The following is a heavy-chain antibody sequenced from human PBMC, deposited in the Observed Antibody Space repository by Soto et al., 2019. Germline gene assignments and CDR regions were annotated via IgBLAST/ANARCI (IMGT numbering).Heavy chain of an antibody. V-gene: IGHV3-74*01. CDR2: INTDGSST. CDR1: GFTFSSYW. J-gene: IGHJ4*02. CDR3: AREPTMIMFDY. D-gene: IGHD3-22*01. Sequence: GVSLRLSCAASGFTFSSYWMHWVRQAPGKGLVWVSRINTDGSSTSYADSVKGRFTISRDNAKNTLYLQMDSLRAEDTAVYYCAREPTMIMFDYWGQGTLVTVSS.